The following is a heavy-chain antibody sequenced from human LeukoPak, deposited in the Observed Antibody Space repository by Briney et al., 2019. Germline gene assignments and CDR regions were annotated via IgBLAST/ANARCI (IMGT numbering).Heavy chain of an antibody. V-gene: IGHV3-23*01. J-gene: IGHJ4*02. CDR1: GFXFSSYA. CDR2: IGDAGGTT. Sequence: PGGSLRLSCAASGFXFSSYAMSWVRQAPGKGLEWVSAIGDAGGTTYYADSAKGRFTISRDNSKNTLYLEMNSLRAEDTAVYYCAKDVSIAVAGHFDYWGQGTLVTVSS. D-gene: IGHD6-19*01. CDR3: AKDVSIAVAGHFDY.